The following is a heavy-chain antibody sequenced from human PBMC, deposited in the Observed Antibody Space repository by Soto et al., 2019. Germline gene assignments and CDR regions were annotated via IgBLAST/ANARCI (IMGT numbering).Heavy chain of an antibody. J-gene: IGHJ4*02. Sequence: QVQLQESGPGLVKPSQTLSLTCTVSGGSISTVDYWWSWIRQSPDMGLEWIGHIYDGGRTYNNPSLESRVTLSVDTSKSHLSLTLSSVSAADTAVYYCARGPSGDNVDSWGQGTLVTVSS. D-gene: IGHD7-27*01. CDR3: ARGPSGDNVDS. CDR2: IYDGGRT. CDR1: GGSISTVDYW. V-gene: IGHV4-30-4*01.